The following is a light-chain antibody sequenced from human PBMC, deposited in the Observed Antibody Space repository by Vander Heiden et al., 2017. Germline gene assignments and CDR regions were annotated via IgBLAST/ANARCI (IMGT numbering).Light chain of an antibody. J-gene: IGKJ4*01. CDR3: MQYPQTHT. V-gene: IGKV2-28*01. CDR2: LGT. Sequence: DIVMTQSPLSLPVTPGEPASISCRSSQSLLINNGYNYLDWYVQKPEQSQQVMIYLGTQVACGVADRCSGSGSGTDFTLTSSRVEAEDVGVYYCMQYPQTHTFGGGTKVEIK. CDR1: QSLLINNGYNY.